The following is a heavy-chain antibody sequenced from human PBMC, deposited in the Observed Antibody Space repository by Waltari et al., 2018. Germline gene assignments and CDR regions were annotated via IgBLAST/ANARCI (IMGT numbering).Heavy chain of an antibody. CDR2: VHYRGST. CDR1: GASITTNPPN. J-gene: IGHJ5*02. V-gene: IGHV4-39*01. D-gene: IGHD6-13*01. Sequence: QLQLQESGPGLVKPSETLSLTCTVSGASITTNPPNWGWYRQPPGTGLEWNGTVHYRGSTSYNMSLKSRVTISVDTSKNQFYLDLNSVTAADTAVYYCAGLGRISSSWERSYWFDPWGQGTLVTVSS. CDR3: AGLGRISSSWERSYWFDP.